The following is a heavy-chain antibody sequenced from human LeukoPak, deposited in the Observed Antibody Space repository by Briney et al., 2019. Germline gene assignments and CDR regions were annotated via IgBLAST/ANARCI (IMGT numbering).Heavy chain of an antibody. CDR2: IYYSGST. CDR3: ARDRGPDCSGGRCWDY. J-gene: IGHJ4*02. D-gene: IGHD2-15*01. CDR1: GDSISRYY. V-gene: IGHV4-59*01. Sequence: SETLSLTCTVSGDSISRYYWGWIRQPPGKGLEWIGYIYYSGSTNYNPSLKSRVTMSVDTSKNQFSLTLSSVTAADTAVYYCARDRGPDCSGGRCWDYWGQGTLVTVSS.